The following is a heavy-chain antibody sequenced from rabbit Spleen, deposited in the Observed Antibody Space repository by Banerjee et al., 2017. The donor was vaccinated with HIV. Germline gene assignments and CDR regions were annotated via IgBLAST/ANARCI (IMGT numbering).Heavy chain of an antibody. Sequence: EQLEESGGGLVKPEGSLTLTCKASGSSLTDWYVMRWVRQAPGKGLEWIGTIYTGSGTTYYATWAKGRFTVSKTSSTTVTLQMTNLTAADTATYFCARDTGSSFSSYGMDLWGQGTLVTVS. V-gene: IGHV1S45*01. D-gene: IGHD8-1*01. CDR3: ARDTGSSFSSYGMDL. CDR1: GSSLTDWYV. CDR2: IYTGSGTT. J-gene: IGHJ6*01.